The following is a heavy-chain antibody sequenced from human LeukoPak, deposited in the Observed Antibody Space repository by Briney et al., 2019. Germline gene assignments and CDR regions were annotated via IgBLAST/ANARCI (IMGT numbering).Heavy chain of an antibody. V-gene: IGHV4-39*01. CDR2: IYYSGST. D-gene: IGHD6-13*01. CDR1: SGSISSSSYY. Sequence: SETLSLTCTVSSGSISSSSYYWGWIRQPPGKGLECIGSIYYSGSTYYNSSLKSRVTISVDTTNNQFSLILTSVTAADTAVYYCARLAGIATPCARSFDYWGQGTLVTVSS. J-gene: IGHJ4*02. CDR3: ARLAGIATPCARSFDY.